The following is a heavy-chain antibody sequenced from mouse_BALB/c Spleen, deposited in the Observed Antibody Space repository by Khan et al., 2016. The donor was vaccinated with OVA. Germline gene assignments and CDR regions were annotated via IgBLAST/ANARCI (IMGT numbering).Heavy chain of an antibody. CDR2: ISYSGST. CDR3: ARDGSRYNYAMDY. CDR1: GYSITSDYA. Sequence: EVKLLESGPGLVKPSQSLSLTCTVTGYSITSDYAWNWIRQFPGKKLEWMGYISYSGSTSYNPSLKSRISITRDTSKNQFFLQLNSVTTEDTATYYCARDGSRYNYAMDYWGQGTAVTVSS. J-gene: IGHJ4*01. V-gene: IGHV3-2*02. D-gene: IGHD2-3*01.